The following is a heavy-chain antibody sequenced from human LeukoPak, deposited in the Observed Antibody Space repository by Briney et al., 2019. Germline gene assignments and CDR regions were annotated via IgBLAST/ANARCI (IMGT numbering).Heavy chain of an antibody. Sequence: GGSLRLSCATSGVTFSNDWMSWVRQAQGKGLEWVANIKQDGSQKNYVDSVKGRFTISRDNTKKSLFLQMNSLRAEDTGIYYCARDTSPSSRSSYFDALDMWGQGTMVTVSS. D-gene: IGHD6-13*01. CDR1: GVTFSNDW. J-gene: IGHJ3*02. V-gene: IGHV3-7*01. CDR3: ARDTSPSSRSSYFDALDM. CDR2: IKQDGSQK.